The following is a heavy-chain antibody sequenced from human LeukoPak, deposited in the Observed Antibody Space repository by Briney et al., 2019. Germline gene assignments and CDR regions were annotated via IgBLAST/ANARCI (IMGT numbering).Heavy chain of an antibody. J-gene: IGHJ4*02. V-gene: IGHV3-64D*06. CDR3: ARGPDYDILTGYYTRGFDY. Sequence: GGSLRLSCSASGFTFSSYAMHWVRQAPGKGLEYVAAISSGGGSTYYADSVKGRFTLSRDNSKNTLYLQMSSLRAEDTAVYYCARGPDYDILTGYYTRGFDYWGQGTLVTVSS. CDR2: ISSGGGST. D-gene: IGHD3-9*01. CDR1: GFTFSSYA.